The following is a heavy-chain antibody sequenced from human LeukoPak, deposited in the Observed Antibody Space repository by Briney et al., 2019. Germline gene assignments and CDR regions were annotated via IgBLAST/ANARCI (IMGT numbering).Heavy chain of an antibody. CDR2: ISSSSSYI. J-gene: IGHJ6*02. Sequence: PGGSLRLSCAASGFTFSSYAMSWVRQAPGKGLEWVSSISSSSSYIYYADSVKGRFTISRDNAKNSLYLQMNSLRAEDTAVYYCARVTASVVADYYGMDVWGQGTTVTVSS. D-gene: IGHD2-15*01. CDR1: GFTFSSYA. CDR3: ARVTASVVADYYGMDV. V-gene: IGHV3-21*01.